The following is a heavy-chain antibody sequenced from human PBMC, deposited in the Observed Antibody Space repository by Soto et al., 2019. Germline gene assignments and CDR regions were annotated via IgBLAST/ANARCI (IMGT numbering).Heavy chain of an antibody. Sequence: ASVKVSCKVSGYTLTELSMHWVRQAPGKGLEWMGGFDPEDGETIYAQKFQGRVTMTEDTSTDTAYMELSSLRSEDTAVYYCATIRQGSTSNTIFGGLYYYYYMDVWGKGTTVTVSS. CDR1: GYTLTELS. CDR2: FDPEDGET. V-gene: IGHV1-24*01. J-gene: IGHJ6*03. D-gene: IGHD3-3*01. CDR3: ATIRQGSTSNTIFGGLYYYYYMDV.